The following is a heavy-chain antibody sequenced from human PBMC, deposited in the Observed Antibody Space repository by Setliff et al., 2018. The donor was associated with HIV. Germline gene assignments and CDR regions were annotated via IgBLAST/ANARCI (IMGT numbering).Heavy chain of an antibody. CDR1: GGSISSSSYY. D-gene: IGHD1-1*01. Sequence: SETLSLTCTVSGGSISSSSYYWGWIRQPPGKGLEWIGSIYYSGSTYYDPSLKSRVTISVDTSKNQFSLKPSSVTAADTAVYYCARHGISGTRNDYYYYYYYMDVWGKGTTVTVSS. CDR2: IYYSGST. J-gene: IGHJ6*03. V-gene: IGHV4-39*01. CDR3: ARHGISGTRNDYYYYYYYMDV.